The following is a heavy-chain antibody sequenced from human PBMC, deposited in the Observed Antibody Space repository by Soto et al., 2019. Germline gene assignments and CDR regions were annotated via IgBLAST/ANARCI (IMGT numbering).Heavy chain of an antibody. D-gene: IGHD2-2*01. CDR1: GGSISSGGYY. Sequence: QVQLQESGPGLVKPSQTLSLTCTVSGGSISSGGYYWSWIRQHPGKGLEWIGYIYYSGSTYYNPSLKSRVTISVDTSKNQFSLKLSSVTAADTAVYYCARDGMAVVVPAAMAGAFDIWGQGTMVTVSS. CDR3: ARDGMAVVVPAAMAGAFDI. J-gene: IGHJ3*02. CDR2: IYYSGST. V-gene: IGHV4-31*03.